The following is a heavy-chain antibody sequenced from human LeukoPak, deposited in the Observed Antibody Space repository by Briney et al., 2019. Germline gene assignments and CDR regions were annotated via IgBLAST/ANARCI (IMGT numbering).Heavy chain of an antibody. CDR1: GFTFSDHA. CDR3: TRGPIQLWPYSGIDV. Sequence: GGSLRLSCTASGFTFSDHAISWVRQAPGKGLEWVGFIRSKAYGSIIEYAASVKGRFTISRADSISIAYLQFTSLKTGDSAVYYCTRGPIQLWPYSGIDVWGQEPRVRVSS. CDR2: IRSKAYGSII. D-gene: IGHD5-18*01. J-gene: IGHJ6*01. V-gene: IGHV3-49*04.